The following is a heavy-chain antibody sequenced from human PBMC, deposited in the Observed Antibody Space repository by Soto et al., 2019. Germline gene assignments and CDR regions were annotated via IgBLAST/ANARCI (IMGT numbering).Heavy chain of an antibody. V-gene: IGHV4-59*01. Sequence: SETLSLTCTVSGGSISGYYWSWIRQPPGKGLEWIGYMYNTGSTVYNPSFKSRVTISVDTSKNQFSLKLNSVTAADTAVYYCARVPSDNWFDPWGQGTLVTVSS. J-gene: IGHJ5*02. CDR3: ARVPSDNWFDP. CDR1: GGSISGYY. CDR2: MYNTGST.